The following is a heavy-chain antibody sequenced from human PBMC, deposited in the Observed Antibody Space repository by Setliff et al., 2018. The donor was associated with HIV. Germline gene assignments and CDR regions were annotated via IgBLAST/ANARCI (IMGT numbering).Heavy chain of an antibody. J-gene: IGHJ4*02. CDR2: IIPIFGTA. Sequence: SVKVSCKASGGTFSSYAISWVRQAPGRGLEWMGGIIPIFGTANYAQKFQGRVTITADESTSTAYMELSSLRSEDTAVYYCATVYQARRLAYYFDYWGQGTLVTVSS. V-gene: IGHV1-69*13. D-gene: IGHD1-1*01. CDR3: ATVYQARRLAYYFDY. CDR1: GGTFSSYA.